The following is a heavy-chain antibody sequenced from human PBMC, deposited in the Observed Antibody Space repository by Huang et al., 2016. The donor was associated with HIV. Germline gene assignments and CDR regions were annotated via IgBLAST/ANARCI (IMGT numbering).Heavy chain of an antibody. D-gene: IGHD3-22*01. J-gene: IGHJ6*04. Sequence: QVQLVESGGGLVKPGGSLRLSCAASGVSFRDHYMNWSRQAPGRWLEWDSVMISSSRNIYYADYVKGRFTITRDDTKKSLYLQMDMLRAEDTAVYYCARGQTPYYESSGYMDVWGEGTTVTVSS. CDR2: MISSSRNI. V-gene: IGHV3-11*04. CDR3: ARGQTPYYESSGYMDV. CDR1: GVSFRDHY.